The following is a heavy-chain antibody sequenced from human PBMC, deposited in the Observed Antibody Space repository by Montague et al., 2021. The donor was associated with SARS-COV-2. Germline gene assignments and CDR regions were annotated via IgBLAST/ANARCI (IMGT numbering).Heavy chain of an antibody. V-gene: IGHV3-30-3*01. D-gene: IGHD3-10*01. CDR1: GFTFSSYA. Sequence: SLRLSCAASGFTFSSYAMHWVRQAPGKGLEWVAVISYDGSNKYYADSVKGRFTISRDNYKSTLYLQMNSLRAEDTAVYYCARDREITMVRGAPLYGMDVWGQGTTVTVSS. J-gene: IGHJ6*02. CDR3: ARDREITMVRGAPLYGMDV. CDR2: ISYDGSNK.